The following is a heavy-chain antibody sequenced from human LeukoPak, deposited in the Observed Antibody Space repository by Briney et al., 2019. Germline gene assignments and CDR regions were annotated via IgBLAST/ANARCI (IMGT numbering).Heavy chain of an antibody. CDR3: ARALRFLEWLSGDDAFDI. V-gene: IGHV1-69*13. CDR1: GGTFSSYA. D-gene: IGHD3-3*01. Sequence: SVKVSCKASGGTFSSYAISWVRQAPGQGLEWMGGIIPIFGTANYAKKFQGRVTITADESTSTAYMELSSLRSEDTAVYYCARALRFLEWLSGDDAFDIWGQGTMVTVSS. CDR2: IIPIFGTA. J-gene: IGHJ3*02.